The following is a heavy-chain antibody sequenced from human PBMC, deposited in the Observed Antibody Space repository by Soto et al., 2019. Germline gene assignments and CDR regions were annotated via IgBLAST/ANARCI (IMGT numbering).Heavy chain of an antibody. CDR2: INHSGST. V-gene: IGHV4-34*01. CDR3: ARGLVTMVRGVIITDWFDP. CDR1: GGSFSGYY. D-gene: IGHD3-10*01. J-gene: IGHJ5*02. Sequence: SETLSLTCAVYGGSFSGYYWSWIRQPPGKGLEWIGEINHSGSTNYNPSLKSRVTISVDTSKNQFSLKLSSVTAADTAVYYRARGLVTMVRGVIITDWFDPWGQGTLVTVSS.